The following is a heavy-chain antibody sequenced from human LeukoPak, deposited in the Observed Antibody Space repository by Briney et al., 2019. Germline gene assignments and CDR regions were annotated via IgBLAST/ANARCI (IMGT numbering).Heavy chain of an antibody. CDR3: ARVVVPAAKGVPVVYYFDY. Sequence: GASVKVSCKASGYTFSNYGITWVRQAPGQGLEWMGWIIAYNGNINYAQKLQGRVTMTTDTSTSTAYMELRSLRSDDTAVYYCARVVVPAAKGVPVVYYFDYWGQGTLVTVSS. V-gene: IGHV1-18*01. CDR2: IIAYNGNI. CDR1: GYTFSNYG. D-gene: IGHD2-2*01. J-gene: IGHJ4*02.